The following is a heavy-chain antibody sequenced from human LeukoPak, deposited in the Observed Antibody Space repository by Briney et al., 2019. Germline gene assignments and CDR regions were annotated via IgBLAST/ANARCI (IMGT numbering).Heavy chain of an antibody. V-gene: IGHV3-7*03. CDR1: GFTFSDAW. CDR3: ARDGFGTGSN. Sequence: GGSLRLSCAASGFTFSDAWMNWVRQAPGKGLEWVANIKQDGSEKNYVDSVKGRFIISRDNAKNSLYLQMNTLRADDTAVYYCARDGFGTGSNWGQGTLVTVSS. D-gene: IGHD3-16*01. J-gene: IGHJ4*02. CDR2: IKQDGSEK.